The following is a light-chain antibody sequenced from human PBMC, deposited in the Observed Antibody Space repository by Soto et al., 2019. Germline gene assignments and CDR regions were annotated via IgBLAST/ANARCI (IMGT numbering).Light chain of an antibody. Sequence: QSALTQPAAVSGSPGQSITISCTGTSSDIGNYNYVSWFQQHAGRAPKLILFEVVKRPSGVSNRFSGSKSGNTASLTISGLQVEDEADYYCGSDVNAHSIVAFGGGIKLTVL. CDR1: SSDIGNYNY. CDR2: EVV. J-gene: IGLJ2*01. V-gene: IGLV2-14*01. CDR3: GSDVNAHSIVA.